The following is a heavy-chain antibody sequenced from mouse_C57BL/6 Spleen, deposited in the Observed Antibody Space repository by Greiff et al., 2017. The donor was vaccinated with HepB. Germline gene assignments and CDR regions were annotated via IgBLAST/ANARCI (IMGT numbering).Heavy chain of an antibody. J-gene: IGHJ4*01. Sequence: VQLVESGPGLVQPSQSLSITCTVSGFSLTSYGVHWVRQSPGKGLEWLGVIWRGGSTDYNAAFMSRLSITKDNSKSQVFFKMNSLQADDTAIYYWAKNGITTGAMDYWGQGTSVTVSS. CDR3: AKNGITTGAMDY. V-gene: IGHV2-5*01. CDR2: IWRGGST. D-gene: IGHD1-1*01. CDR1: GFSLTSYG.